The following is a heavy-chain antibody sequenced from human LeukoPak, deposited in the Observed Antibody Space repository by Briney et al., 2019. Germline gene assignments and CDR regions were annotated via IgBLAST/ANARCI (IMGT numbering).Heavy chain of an antibody. D-gene: IGHD4-11*01. Sequence: GGSLRLSCAASGFTFSSYSMNWVRQAPGKGLEWVSYISSSSSTIYYADSVKGRSTISRDNAKNSLYLQMNSLRAEDTAVYYCARGVTGHDAFDIWGQGTMVTVSS. CDR2: ISSSSSTI. CDR3: ARGVTGHDAFDI. J-gene: IGHJ3*02. CDR1: GFTFSSYS. V-gene: IGHV3-48*01.